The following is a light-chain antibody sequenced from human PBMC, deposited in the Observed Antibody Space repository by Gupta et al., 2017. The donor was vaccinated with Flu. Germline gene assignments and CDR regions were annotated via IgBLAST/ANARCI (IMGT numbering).Light chain of an antibody. CDR1: QSISSW. J-gene: IGKJ1*01. CDR2: KAS. CDR3: QQDNSSPRT. V-gene: IGKV1-5*03. Sequence: PSTLSASVGDRVTITCRASQSISSWLAWYRQKPGKAPILLIYKASRLESGVPSRFSGSGSGTEFTLTISSLQPEDFATYYCQQDNSSPRTFGQGTKVEIK.